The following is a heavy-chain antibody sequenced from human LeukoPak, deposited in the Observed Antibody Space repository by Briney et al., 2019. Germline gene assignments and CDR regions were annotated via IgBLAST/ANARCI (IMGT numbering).Heavy chain of an antibody. V-gene: IGHV3-64*01. D-gene: IGHD1-26*01. J-gene: IGHJ4*02. Sequence: GGSLRLSCSASGFTFSFYSMHWVRQAPGKGLEYVSGISSNGGSTNYANSVKGRFTISRDNSKNTLYLQMGSLRVEDMAVYYCARDLRGSNAYWGQGTLVAVSS. CDR1: GFTFSFYS. CDR3: ARDLRGSNAY. CDR2: ISSNGGST.